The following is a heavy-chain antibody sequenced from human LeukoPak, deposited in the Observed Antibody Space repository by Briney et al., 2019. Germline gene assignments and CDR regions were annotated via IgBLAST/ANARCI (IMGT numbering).Heavy chain of an antibody. Sequence: ASVKVSCKASGYTFTSYGLIWVRQAPGQGLEWMGWISTYNGNTNYAQNLQGRVTMTTDTSTSTAYMELRSLRSDDTAVYYCARAVCSGGSCYGEIDCWGQGTLVTVSS. CDR3: ARAVCSGGSCYGEIDC. CDR1: GYTFTSYG. CDR2: ISTYNGNT. V-gene: IGHV1-18*01. D-gene: IGHD2-15*01. J-gene: IGHJ4*02.